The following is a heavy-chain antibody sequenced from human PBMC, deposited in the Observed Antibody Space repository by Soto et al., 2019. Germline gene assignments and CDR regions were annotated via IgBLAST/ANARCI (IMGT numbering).Heavy chain of an antibody. D-gene: IGHD3-22*01. CDR3: ARDRGRYYDSSGYYYVGYFDL. Sequence: AVKVSCKASGCTFSSYAISWVRQAPGQGLEWMGGIIPIFGTANYAQKFQGRVTITADKSTSTAYMELSSLRSEDTAVYYCARDRGRYYDSSGYYYVGYFDLWGRGTLVTVSS. CDR2: IIPIFGTA. J-gene: IGHJ2*01. CDR1: GCTFSSYA. V-gene: IGHV1-69*06.